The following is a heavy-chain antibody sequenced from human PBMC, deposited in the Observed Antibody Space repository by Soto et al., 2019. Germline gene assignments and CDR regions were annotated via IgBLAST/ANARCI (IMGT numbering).Heavy chain of an antibody. D-gene: IGHD1-20*01. Sequence: SETLSLTCTVSVGSISSSSYYWGWIRQPPGKGLEWIGSIYYSGSTYYNPSLKSRVTISLDTSKNQLSLKLSSVTAADTAVFYCARQSGIGYYNMDVWGQGTTVT. CDR3: ARQSGIGYYNMDV. CDR1: VGSISSSSYY. V-gene: IGHV4-39*01. J-gene: IGHJ6*02. CDR2: IYYSGST.